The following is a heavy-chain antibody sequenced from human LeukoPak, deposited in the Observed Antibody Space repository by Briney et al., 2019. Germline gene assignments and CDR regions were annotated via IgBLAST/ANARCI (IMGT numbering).Heavy chain of an antibody. D-gene: IGHD2-21*01. CDR1: GYSFTDYY. Sequence: AASLKVSCKTSGYSFTDYYMHWVRQAPGQGLEWMGWINPNSGGTSSAQKFQGRVTMTRDTSITTVYMEVNWLTSDDTAIYYCARADRLHGGPYLIGPWGQGTLVTVSS. J-gene: IGHJ5*02. V-gene: IGHV1-2*02. CDR2: INPNSGGT. CDR3: ARADRLHGGPYLIGP.